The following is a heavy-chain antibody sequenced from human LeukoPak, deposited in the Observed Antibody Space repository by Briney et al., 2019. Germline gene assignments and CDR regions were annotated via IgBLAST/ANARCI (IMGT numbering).Heavy chain of an antibody. J-gene: IGHJ5*02. D-gene: IGHD3-16*01. CDR1: GGSISSGSYY. CDR2: IYTSGST. V-gene: IGHV4-61*02. CDR3: ARDFAGGAQEGWFDP. Sequence: SQTLSLTCTVSGGSISSGSYYWSWIRQPAGKGLEWIGRIYTSGSTSYNPSLNSRVTISVDTSKNQFSLKLSSVTAADTAVYYCARDFAGGAQEGWFDPWGQGTLVTVSS.